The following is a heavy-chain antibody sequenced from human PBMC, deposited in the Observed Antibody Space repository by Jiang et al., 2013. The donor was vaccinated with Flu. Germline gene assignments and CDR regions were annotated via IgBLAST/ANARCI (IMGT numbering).Heavy chain of an antibody. CDR2: IYPGDSDT. D-gene: IGHD3-16*01. Sequence: GAEVKKPGESLKISCKGSGYSFTSYWIGWVRQMPGKGLEWMGIIYPGDSDTRYSPSFQGQVTISADKSISTAYLQWSSLKASDTAMYYCARHPFWARARGDYYFDYWGQGTLVTVSS. J-gene: IGHJ4*02. CDR3: ARHPFWARARGDYYFDY. CDR1: GYSFTSYW. V-gene: IGHV5-51*01.